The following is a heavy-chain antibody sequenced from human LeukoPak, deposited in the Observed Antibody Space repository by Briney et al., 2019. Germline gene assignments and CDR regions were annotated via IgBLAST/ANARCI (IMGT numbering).Heavy chain of an antibody. V-gene: IGHV5-51*01. CDR2: IYPDDSDT. CDR3: ARQEMTQIHRYFDL. D-gene: IGHD5-24*01. J-gene: IGHJ2*01. Sequence: GEPLKISCKGSGCGFTSYWIGWVRRIPGKGVEGMGIIYPDDSDTRYSPSFQGQVTISADKSISTAYLQWSSLKASDTAIYYCARQEMTQIHRYFDLWGRGTLVTVSS. CDR1: GCGFTSYW.